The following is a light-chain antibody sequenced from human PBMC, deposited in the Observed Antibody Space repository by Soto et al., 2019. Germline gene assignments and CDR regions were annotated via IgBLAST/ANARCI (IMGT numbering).Light chain of an antibody. CDR2: DAS. Sequence: IQMTQSPSSLSASVGDRVTITCQASQEISNYLNWYQQKPGKAPKLLIYDASNLETGVPSKFSGSGSGTDFTFTISSLQAEDIAKYYCQQYDNLPYTFGQGTKLEIK. CDR3: QQYDNLPYT. J-gene: IGKJ2*01. CDR1: QEISNY. V-gene: IGKV1-33*01.